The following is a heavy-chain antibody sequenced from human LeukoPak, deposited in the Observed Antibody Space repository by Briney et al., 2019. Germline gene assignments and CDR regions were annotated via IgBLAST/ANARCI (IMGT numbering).Heavy chain of an antibody. J-gene: IGHJ5*02. CDR1: GYTFTSYY. D-gene: IGHD3-22*01. V-gene: IGHV1-46*01. CDR2: INPSAGST. CDR3: ARDYDDSSGPFDP. Sequence: ASVTLSCKASGYTFTSYYMHWVRQSPRQGLEWMGIINPSAGSTSYAQKFQGRVTMTRDTSTSTVYMELSSLRAEDTAVYYCARDYDDSSGPFDPWGQGTLVTVSS.